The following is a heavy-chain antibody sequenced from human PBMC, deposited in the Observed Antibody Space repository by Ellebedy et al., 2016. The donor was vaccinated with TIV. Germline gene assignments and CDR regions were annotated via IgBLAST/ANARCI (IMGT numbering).Heavy chain of an antibody. V-gene: IGHV3-11*01. Sequence: PGGSLRLSCAASGFTFSDYYMTWIRQAPGKGLEWVAYISSSGRIMYHADSVKGRFTISRDNAKNSLYLQMNSLRAEDTAVYYCERAFDGNSGYDVPFDPWGQGILVTVSS. CDR3: ERAFDGNSGYDVPFDP. D-gene: IGHD5-12*01. CDR1: GFTFSDYY. CDR2: ISSSGRIM. J-gene: IGHJ5*02.